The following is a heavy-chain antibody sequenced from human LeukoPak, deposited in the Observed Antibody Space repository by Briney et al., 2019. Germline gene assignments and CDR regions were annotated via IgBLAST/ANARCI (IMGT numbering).Heavy chain of an antibody. CDR3: TTADLEKTYYDILTGYYYFDY. CDR2: IKSKTDGGTT. D-gene: IGHD3-9*01. V-gene: IGHV3-15*01. J-gene: IGHJ4*02. CDR1: GFTFSNAW. Sequence: GGSLRLSCAASGFTFSNAWMSWVRQAPGKGLEWVGRIKSKTDGGTTDYAAPVKGRFTISRDDSKNTLYLQMNSLKTEDIAVYYCTTADLEKTYYDILTGYYYFDYWGQGTLVTVAS.